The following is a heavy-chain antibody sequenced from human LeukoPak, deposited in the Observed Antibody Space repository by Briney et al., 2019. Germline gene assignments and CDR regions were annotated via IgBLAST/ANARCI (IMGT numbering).Heavy chain of an antibody. CDR3: AKPVVTAPSNMDV. Sequence: LPGGSLRLSCAASGFTFSNYGIHWVRQAPGKGLEWVAFVWFDGSDKYYADSVKGRFTISRDNSRNTLYLQMNSLRTEDTAVYYCAKPVVTAPSNMDVWGKGTTVTVSS. V-gene: IGHV3-30*02. J-gene: IGHJ6*03. CDR2: VWFDGSDK. CDR1: GFTFSNYG. D-gene: IGHD4-23*01.